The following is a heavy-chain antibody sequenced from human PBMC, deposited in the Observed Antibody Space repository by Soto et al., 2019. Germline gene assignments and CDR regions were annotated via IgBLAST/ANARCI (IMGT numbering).Heavy chain of an antibody. CDR1: GFTFSNYG. D-gene: IGHD3-10*01. J-gene: IGHJ6*02. Sequence: GWSLRLSCAASGFTFSNYGMHWVGQAPGKGLEWVAVTSYDGDKEYYADSVKGRFTISRDNSKNTLYLQMNSLRVEDTAVYYCSKDLALVRGVIIDLDVWGQGTTVTVSS. CDR2: TSYDGDKE. V-gene: IGHV3-30*18. CDR3: SKDLALVRGVIIDLDV.